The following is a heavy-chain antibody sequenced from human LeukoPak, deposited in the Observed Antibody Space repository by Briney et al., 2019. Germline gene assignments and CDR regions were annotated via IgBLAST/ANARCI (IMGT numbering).Heavy chain of an antibody. CDR2: IYSGGST. V-gene: IGHV3-53*01. D-gene: IGHD6-13*01. Sequence: GGSLRLSCAASGFTVSSNYMSWVRQAPGKGLEWVSVIYSGGSTYYADSVKGRFTISRDNSKNTLYLQMSSLRAEDTAVYYCAGSSWYAGGNWFDPWGQGTLVTVSS. CDR1: GFTVSSNY. J-gene: IGHJ5*02. CDR3: AGSSWYAGGNWFDP.